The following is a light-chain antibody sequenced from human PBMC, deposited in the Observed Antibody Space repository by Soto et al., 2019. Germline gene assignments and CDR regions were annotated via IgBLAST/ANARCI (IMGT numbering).Light chain of an antibody. Sequence: AIQMTQSPSSLSASVGDRPTITCRASQDVRNYLGWYQQKPGKAPKFLIYGAFSIDTGIPSRFSGSGYGTEFTLTINSLLPEDFAAYFCLQDYSWPWTFGQGTKVEV. CDR1: QDVRNY. CDR2: GAF. CDR3: LQDYSWPWT. J-gene: IGKJ1*01. V-gene: IGKV1-6*01.